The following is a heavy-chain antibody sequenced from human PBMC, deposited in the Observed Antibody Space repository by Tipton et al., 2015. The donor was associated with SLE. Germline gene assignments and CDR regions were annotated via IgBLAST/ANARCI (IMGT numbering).Heavy chain of an antibody. D-gene: IGHD3-9*01. Sequence: SLRLSCAASGFTFSTYAMHWVRQAPGKGLEWVALISYDGSNKYYADSVKGRFTISRDNSKNTVCLQMNSLRGEDTAVYYCARDLILQHLDYWGHEALIAASS. V-gene: IGHV3-30*04. CDR1: GFTFSTYA. CDR3: ARDLILQHLDY. CDR2: ISYDGSNK. J-gene: IGHJ4*01.